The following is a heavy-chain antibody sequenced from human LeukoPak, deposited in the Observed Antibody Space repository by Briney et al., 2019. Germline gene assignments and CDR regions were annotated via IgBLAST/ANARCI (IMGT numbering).Heavy chain of an antibody. CDR1: GGSFSGYY. D-gene: IGHD5-12*01. V-gene: IGHV4-34*01. CDR2: INLSGST. Sequence: SETLSLTCAVYGGSFSGYYWSWLRQPPGKGLEWFGEINLSGSTNYNPSLKSRVTISVDTSKNQFSLKLSSVTAAHPAVYYCARGGYSGYANWGQGTLVTVSS. CDR3: ARGGYSGYAN. J-gene: IGHJ4*02.